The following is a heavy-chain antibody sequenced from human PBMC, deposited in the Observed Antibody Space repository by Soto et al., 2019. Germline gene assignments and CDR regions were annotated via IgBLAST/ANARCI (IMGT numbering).Heavy chain of an antibody. V-gene: IGHV3-23*01. Sequence: EVQLLESGGGLVQPGGSLRLSCAASGFTFSSYAMSWVRQAPGKGLEWVSSISGNGGSTNYADSVKGRFTISRDNSKNTLYLQMNSLRAEDTAIYYWAKDGGGYCTSTTGYGGGSFDYWGQGTLVTVSS. CDR3: AKDGGGYCTSTTGYGGGSFDY. CDR1: GFTFSSYA. CDR2: ISGNGGST. D-gene: IGHD2-2*01. J-gene: IGHJ4*02.